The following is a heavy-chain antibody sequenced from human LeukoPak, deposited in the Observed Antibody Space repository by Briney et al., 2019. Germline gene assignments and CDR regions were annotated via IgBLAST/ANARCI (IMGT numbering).Heavy chain of an antibody. V-gene: IGHV4-30-4*01. Sequence: KPSETLSLTCTVSGGSISSGDYYWSWIRQPPGKGLEWIGYIYYSGSTYYNPSLKSRVTISVDTSKNQFSLKLSSVTAADTAVYYCARGAVIPIVVVPAAIRXFDYWGQGTLVTVSS. CDR2: IYYSGST. CDR1: GGSISSGDYY. CDR3: ARGAVIPIVVVPAAIRXFDY. D-gene: IGHD2-2*02. J-gene: IGHJ4*02.